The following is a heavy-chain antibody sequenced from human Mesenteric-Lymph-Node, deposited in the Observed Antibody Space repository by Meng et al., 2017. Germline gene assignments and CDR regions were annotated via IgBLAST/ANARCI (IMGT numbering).Heavy chain of an antibody. CDR3: LRGSGGSV. J-gene: IGHJ1*01. CDR2: IYYSGST. V-gene: IGHV4-31*01. Sequence: QVQLQESGPGLVKPSPTLSLTCTVSGGYISSGGYYWSWIRQHPGKGLEWIGDIYYSGSTYYNPSLKSLVTISVDTSKNQFSLNLSSVPAADTAVYYCLRGSGGSVWGQGTLVTVS. D-gene: IGHD3-10*01. CDR1: GGYISSGGYY.